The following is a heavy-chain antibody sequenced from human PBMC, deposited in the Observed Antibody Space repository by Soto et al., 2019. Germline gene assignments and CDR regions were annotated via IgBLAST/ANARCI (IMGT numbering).Heavy chain of an antibody. V-gene: IGHV4-31*03. J-gene: IGHJ6*02. CDR3: ARLAARPTYYYYYYGMDV. CDR1: GGPINSGNYY. CDR2: IYYSAST. Sequence: SETLSLTCTVSGGPINSGNYYWSWIRQHPGKGLEWIGYIYYSASTYYNPSLQSRVTISADTTKSHLSLSLRFVTAADTAVYYCARLAARPTYYYYYYGMDVWGQGTTVTVSS. D-gene: IGHD6-6*01.